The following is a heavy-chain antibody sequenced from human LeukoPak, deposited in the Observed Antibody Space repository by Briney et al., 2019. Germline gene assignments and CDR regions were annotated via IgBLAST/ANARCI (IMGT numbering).Heavy chain of an antibody. Sequence: SETLSLTCTVSGGSISSGSYYWSWIRQPAGKGLEWIGRIYTSGSTNYNPSLKSRVTISVDTSKNQFSLKLSSVTAADTAVYYCARDAAPSSGSFHYYYYYMDVWGKGTTVTISS. D-gene: IGHD3-10*01. CDR3: ARDAAPSSGSFHYYYYYMDV. V-gene: IGHV4-61*02. CDR2: IYTSGST. CDR1: GGSISSGSYY. J-gene: IGHJ6*03.